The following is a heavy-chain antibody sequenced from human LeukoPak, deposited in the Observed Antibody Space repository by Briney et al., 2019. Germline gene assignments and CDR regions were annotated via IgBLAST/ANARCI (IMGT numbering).Heavy chain of an antibody. CDR2: IYYSGST. CDR1: GGSISSYY. D-gene: IGHD3-9*01. CDR3: ARRDYDILTGYSYYYMDV. V-gene: IGHV4-59*08. Sequence: SETLSLTCTVSGGSISSYYWSWIRQPPGKGLEGIGYIYYSGSTNYNPSLKSRVTISVDTSKNQFSLKLSSVTAADAAVYYCARRDYDILTGYSYYYMDVWGKGTTVTVSS. J-gene: IGHJ6*03.